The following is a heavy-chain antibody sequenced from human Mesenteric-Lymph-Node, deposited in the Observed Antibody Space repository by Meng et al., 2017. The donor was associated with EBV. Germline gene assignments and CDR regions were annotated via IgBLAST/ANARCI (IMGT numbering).Heavy chain of an antibody. CDR3: ARTYYYDSSGYAPFDY. CDR1: GGSVSSSSYY. D-gene: IGHD3-22*01. CDR2: IYYSGSI. Sequence: RLRLPEWGPGLVKPSETLPLTCIVSGGSVSSSSYYWGWIRQPPGKGLEWIGSIYYSGSIYYNPSLKSRVTISVDTSKNQFSLKLSSVTAADTAVYYCARTYYYDSSGYAPFDYWGQGTLVTVSS. J-gene: IGHJ4*02. V-gene: IGHV4-39*06.